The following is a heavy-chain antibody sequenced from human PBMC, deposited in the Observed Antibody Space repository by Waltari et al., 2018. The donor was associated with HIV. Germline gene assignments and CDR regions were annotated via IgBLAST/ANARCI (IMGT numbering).Heavy chain of an antibody. CDR2: FRSKAYGGTT. D-gene: IGHD3-10*01. CDR1: GFTFGDYA. CDR3: TRDSIYYYGSGSYFQH. Sequence: ELQLVESGGGLGQPGRSLRLSCPASGFTFGDYAMSWVRQAPGKGLEWVGFFRSKAYGGTTEYAASVKGRFTISRDESKSIAYLQMNSLKTEDTAVYYCTRDSIYYYGSGSYFQHWGQGTLVTVSS. J-gene: IGHJ1*01. V-gene: IGHV3-49*04.